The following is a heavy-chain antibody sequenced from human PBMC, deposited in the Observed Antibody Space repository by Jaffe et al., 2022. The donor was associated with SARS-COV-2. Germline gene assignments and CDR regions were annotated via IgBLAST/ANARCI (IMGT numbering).Heavy chain of an antibody. V-gene: IGHV3-11*01. CDR1: GFTFSDYY. Sequence: QVQLVESGGGLVKPGGSLRLSCAASGFTFSDYYMSWIRQAPGKGLEWVSYISSSGSTIYYADSVKGRFTISRDNAKNSLYLQMNSLRAEDTAVYYCARDGDGVVPAHHRYYYYYGMDVWGQGTTVTVSS. CDR3: ARDGDGVVPAHHRYYYYYGMDV. D-gene: IGHD2-2*01. CDR2: ISSSGSTI. J-gene: IGHJ6*02.